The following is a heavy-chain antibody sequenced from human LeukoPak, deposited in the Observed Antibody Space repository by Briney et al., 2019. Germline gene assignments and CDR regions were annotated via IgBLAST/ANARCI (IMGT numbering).Heavy chain of an antibody. CDR3: AKDLGPYYMDV. CDR1: GAPISSYY. J-gene: IGHJ6*03. CDR2: IYYSGST. Sequence: SETLSLTCTVSGAPISSYYWNWIRQPPGKGLEWIGYIYYSGSTNYNPSLKSRVTISLDTSKNQFSLRLSSVTAADTAVYYCAKDLGPYYMDVWGKGTTVTVSS. V-gene: IGHV4-59*01.